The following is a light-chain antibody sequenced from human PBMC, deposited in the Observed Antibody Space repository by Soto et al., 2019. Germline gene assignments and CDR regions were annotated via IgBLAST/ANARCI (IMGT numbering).Light chain of an antibody. V-gene: IGKV1-5*03. CDR1: QSISSW. CDR2: KAS. J-gene: IGKJ1*01. Sequence: DIQMTQSPSTLSASVGDGVTITCRASQSISSWLAWYQQKPGKAPKLLIYKASSLESGVPSRFSGSGSGTEFTLTISSLQPDDFATYYCQKYNSYSWTFGQGTKV. CDR3: QKYNSYSWT.